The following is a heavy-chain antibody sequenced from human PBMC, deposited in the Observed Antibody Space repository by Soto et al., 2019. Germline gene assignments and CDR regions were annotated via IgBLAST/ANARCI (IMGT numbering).Heavy chain of an antibody. CDR3: AKEKFGVGYYGSGSYLSFDY. Sequence: QVQLVESGGGVVQPERSLRLSCTASGFTFSSYGMHWVRQAPGKGLEWVALISYDVSNKYYADSMRGRFTISRDNSKNTLYLQMNSLRAEDTAVYYCAKEKFGVGYYGSGSYLSFDYWGRGTLVTVSS. D-gene: IGHD3-10*01. CDR2: ISYDVSNK. CDR1: GFTFSSYG. J-gene: IGHJ4*02. V-gene: IGHV3-30*18.